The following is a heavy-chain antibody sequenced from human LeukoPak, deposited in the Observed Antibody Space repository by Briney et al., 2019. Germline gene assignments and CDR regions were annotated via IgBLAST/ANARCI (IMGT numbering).Heavy chain of an antibody. Sequence: PGGSLRLSCAASGFTFSSYAMHWVRQAPGKGLEWVAVISHDGSNKHYADSVKGRFTISRDNSKNTLYLQMNSLRAEDTAVYYCARDQILGYCSSTSCSIAPYYYYGMDVWGKGTTVTVSS. CDR2: ISHDGSNK. J-gene: IGHJ6*04. D-gene: IGHD2-2*01. V-gene: IGHV3-30*04. CDR1: GFTFSSYA. CDR3: ARDQILGYCSSTSCSIAPYYYYGMDV.